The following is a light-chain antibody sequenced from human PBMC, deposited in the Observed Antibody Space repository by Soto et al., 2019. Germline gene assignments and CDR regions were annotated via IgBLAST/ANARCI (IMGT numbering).Light chain of an antibody. CDR2: DTT. V-gene: IGLV7-46*01. Sequence: QAVVTQEPSLTVSPGGTVTLTCGSSTGAVTSGHYPYWFHQKPAQAPRTLIYDTTNKHSWTPARFSGSLLGGKAALTLSGAQPEDEADYYCLLSYSGARVFGGGTQLTVL. J-gene: IGLJ2*01. CDR1: TGAVTSGHY. CDR3: LLSYSGARV.